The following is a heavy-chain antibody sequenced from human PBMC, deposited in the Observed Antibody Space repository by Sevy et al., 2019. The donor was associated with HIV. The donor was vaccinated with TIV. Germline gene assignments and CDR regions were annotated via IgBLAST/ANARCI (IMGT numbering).Heavy chain of an antibody. V-gene: IGHV3-21*01. CDR2: ITSRSSYI. CDR1: GFTFSTHS. J-gene: IGHJ4*02. Sequence: GESLKISCAGSGFTFSTHSRNWVRQAPGKGLEWVSTITSRSSYIYYAASVKGRFTISRDNAKNSLYLQMNSLGAEDTAVYFCAREMPGYSSSFDFWGQGTMVTVSS. CDR3: AREMPGYSSSFDF. D-gene: IGHD4-4*01.